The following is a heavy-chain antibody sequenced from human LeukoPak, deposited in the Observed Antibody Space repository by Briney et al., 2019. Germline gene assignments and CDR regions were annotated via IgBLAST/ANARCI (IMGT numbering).Heavy chain of an antibody. J-gene: IGHJ5*02. Sequence: GGSLRLSCAASGFTFSSYAMSWVRQAPGRGLEWVSAISGSGGSTYYADSVKGRFTISRDNSKNTLYLQMNSLRAEDTAVYYCAKSLYSYGFNWFDPWGQGTLVTVSS. CDR3: AKSLYSYGFNWFDP. V-gene: IGHV3-23*01. CDR1: GFTFSSYA. D-gene: IGHD5-18*01. CDR2: ISGSGGST.